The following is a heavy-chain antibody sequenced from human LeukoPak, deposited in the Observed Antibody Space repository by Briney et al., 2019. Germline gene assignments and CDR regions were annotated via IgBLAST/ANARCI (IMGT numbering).Heavy chain of an antibody. CDR1: GFTFSNAW. D-gene: IGHD2-8*02. V-gene: IGHV3-23*01. J-gene: IGHJ4*02. CDR3: ANSVVYAHYYFDY. CDR2: ISGSGGST. Sequence: PGGSLRLSCAASGFTFSNAWMSWVRQAPGKGLEWVSAISGSGGSTYYADSVKGRFTISRDNSKNTLYLQMNSLRAEDTAVYYCANSVVYAHYYFDYWGQGTLVTVSS.